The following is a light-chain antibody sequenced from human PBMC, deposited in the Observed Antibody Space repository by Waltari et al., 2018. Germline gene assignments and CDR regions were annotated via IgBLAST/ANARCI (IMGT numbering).Light chain of an antibody. J-gene: IGKJ2*02. CDR2: LGS. CDR3: MQALQTPCT. Sequence: VTPGEPASLSCRSSQSLLHSNGYNYLDWYLQKPGQSPQLLIYLGSNRASGVPDRFSGSGSGTDFTLKISRVEAEDVGVYYCMQALQTPCTFGQGTKLEIK. CDR1: QSLLHSNGYNY. V-gene: IGKV2-28*01.